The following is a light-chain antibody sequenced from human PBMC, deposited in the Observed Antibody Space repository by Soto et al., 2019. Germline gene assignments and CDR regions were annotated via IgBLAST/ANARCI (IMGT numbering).Light chain of an antibody. CDR3: KQLNSYPPNT. CDR2: SAS. Sequence: DIQLTQSPSFLSASVGDRVTITCRASQGISSYLAWYQQKPGKDPKLLIYSASTLQSGVPSRFSGSVSGTEFTLTISSLQPEDFATYDCKQLNSYPPNTFGQGTKLEIK. V-gene: IGKV1-9*01. J-gene: IGKJ2*01. CDR1: QGISSY.